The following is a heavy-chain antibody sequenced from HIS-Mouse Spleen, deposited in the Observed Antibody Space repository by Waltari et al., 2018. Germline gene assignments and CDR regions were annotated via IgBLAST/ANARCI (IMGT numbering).Heavy chain of an antibody. CDR2: IYYSGST. CDR3: AREIPYSSSWYDWYFDL. J-gene: IGHJ2*01. CDR1: GGSISSSSYY. V-gene: IGHV4-39*07. D-gene: IGHD6-13*01. Sequence: QLQLQESGPGLVKPSETLSLTCTVSGGSISSSSYYWGWIRQPPGKGLEGIGSIYYSGSTCYTPSLKSRVTISVDTSKTQFSLKLSSVTAADTAVYYCAREIPYSSSWYDWYFDLWGRGTLVTVSS.